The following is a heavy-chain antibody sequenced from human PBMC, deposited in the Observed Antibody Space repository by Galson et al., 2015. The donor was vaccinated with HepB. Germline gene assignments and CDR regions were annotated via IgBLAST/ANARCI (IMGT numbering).Heavy chain of an antibody. D-gene: IGHD3-10*01. V-gene: IGHV5-10-1*04. CDR2: IDPSDSYT. CDR3: ARHGSALLWLGARDGMDV. Sequence: QSGAEVTKPGESLRISCKGSGYSFTSYWISWVRQMPGKGLEWMGRIDPSDSYTNYSPSFQGQVTISVDKSISTAYLQWSSLKASDTAVYFCARHGSALLWLGARDGMDVWGQGTTVTVSS. CDR1: GYSFTSYW. J-gene: IGHJ6*02.